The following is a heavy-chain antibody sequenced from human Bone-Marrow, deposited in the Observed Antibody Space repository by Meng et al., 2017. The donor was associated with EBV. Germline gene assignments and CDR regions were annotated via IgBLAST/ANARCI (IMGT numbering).Heavy chain of an antibody. CDR2: IHHVGST. Sequence: GLLKGSGPGLVKPSGTLSLTWAVSGGSISSSSWGSWVRQSPGGGLEWIGEIHHVGSTNYNPSLKSRVTISIDKSKKQFSLKLSSVTAADTAVYYCARRDYYDDTGYFDYWGQGTLVTVSS. V-gene: IGHV4-4*02. CDR1: GGSISSSSW. J-gene: IGHJ4*02. CDR3: ARRDYYDDTGYFDY. D-gene: IGHD3-16*01.